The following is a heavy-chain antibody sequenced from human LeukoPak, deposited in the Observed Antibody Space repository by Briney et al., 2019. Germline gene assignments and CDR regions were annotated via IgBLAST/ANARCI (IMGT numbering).Heavy chain of an antibody. D-gene: IGHD2-2*01. Sequence: PSETLSLTCTVSGGSISPLYWGWIRQPPGKGLEFIGYIYYSGTTNYNPSLRSRVTLSVDTSKNQFSLKLSSVTAADTAVYYCARGRLGVPAAYYFDYWGQGTLVTVSS. J-gene: IGHJ4*02. V-gene: IGHV4-59*11. CDR3: ARGRLGVPAAYYFDY. CDR2: IYYSGTT. CDR1: GGSISPLY.